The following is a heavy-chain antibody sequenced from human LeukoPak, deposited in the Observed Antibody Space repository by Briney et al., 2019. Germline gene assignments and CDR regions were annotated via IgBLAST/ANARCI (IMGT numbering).Heavy chain of an antibody. J-gene: IGHJ3*02. D-gene: IGHD4-17*01. Sequence: GASVKVSCKASGYTFTSYGISWVRQAPGQGLEWMGWISAYNGNTNYAQKLQGRVTMTTDTSTSTAYMELRSLRADDTAVYYCARDYYGDSEAEDAFDIWGQGTMVTVSS. CDR1: GYTFTSYG. CDR2: ISAYNGNT. CDR3: ARDYYGDSEAEDAFDI. V-gene: IGHV1-18*01.